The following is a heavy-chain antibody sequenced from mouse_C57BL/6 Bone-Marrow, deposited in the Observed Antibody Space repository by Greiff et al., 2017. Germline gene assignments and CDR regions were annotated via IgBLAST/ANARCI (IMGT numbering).Heavy chain of an antibody. J-gene: IGHJ2*01. CDR2: IYPGGGYT. V-gene: IGHV1-63*01. CDR3: ASGPYYFDY. CDR1: GYTFTSYW. Sequence: QVQLQQPGAELVRPGTSVKLSCKASGYTFTSYWMHWAKQRPGHGLEWIGDIYPGGGYTNYNEKFKGKATLTADKSSSTAYMQFSSLTSEDAAIYYCASGPYYFDYWGQGTTLSVSS. D-gene: IGHD3-1*01.